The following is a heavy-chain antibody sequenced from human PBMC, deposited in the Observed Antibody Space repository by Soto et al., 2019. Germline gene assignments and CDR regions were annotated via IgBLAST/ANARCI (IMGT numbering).Heavy chain of an antibody. V-gene: IGHV3-30*18. D-gene: IGHD6-13*01. J-gene: IGHJ1*01. Sequence: GGSLRLSCAASGFTFSSYGMHWVRQAPGKGLEWVAVISYDGSNKYYADSVKGRFTISRDNSKNTLYLQMNSLRAEDTAVYYCAKDPEGYYSSSWYMYFQHWGQGTLVTVSS. CDR2: ISYDGSNK. CDR3: AKDPEGYYSSSWYMYFQH. CDR1: GFTFSSYG.